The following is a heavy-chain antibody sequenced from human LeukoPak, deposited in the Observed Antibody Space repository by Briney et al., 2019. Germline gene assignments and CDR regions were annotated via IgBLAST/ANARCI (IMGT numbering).Heavy chain of an antibody. J-gene: IGHJ4*02. CDR2: VSSGFHA. D-gene: IGHD5-18*01. CDR3: VREARGYHYTYFDY. CDR1: GFTLGSHD. V-gene: IGHV3-13*01. Sequence: QAGGSLRLSCTASGFTLGSHDMHWVRQSPGQGLEWVAAVSSGFHAFFADSVQGRFTVSREDARNSSYLQMNSLRAGDTAVYYCVREARGYHYTYFDYWGQGTLVTVSS.